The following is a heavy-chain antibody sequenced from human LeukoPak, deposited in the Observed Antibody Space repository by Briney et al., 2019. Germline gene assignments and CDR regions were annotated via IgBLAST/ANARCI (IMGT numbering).Heavy chain of an antibody. D-gene: IGHD2-8*01. Sequence: SVKVSCKASGYTFTSYGISWVRQAPAQGLEWMGGIIPIFGTTKYAQKFQGRVTITADESTSIAYMELSSLRSEDTAVYYCARGEQPLGYCSNGVCPRYWFDPWGQGTLVTVSS. V-gene: IGHV1-69*13. CDR2: IIPIFGTT. CDR1: GYTFTSYG. J-gene: IGHJ5*02. CDR3: ARGEQPLGYCSNGVCPRYWFDP.